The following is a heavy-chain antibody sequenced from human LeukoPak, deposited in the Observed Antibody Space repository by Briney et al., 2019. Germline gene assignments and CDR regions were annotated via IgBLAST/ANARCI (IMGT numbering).Heavy chain of an antibody. J-gene: IGHJ4*02. CDR2: IYPGDSDT. D-gene: IGHD3-22*01. V-gene: IGHV5-51*01. CDR3: ARLSSSGLYFDY. CDR1: GYRFTSYW. Sequence: GESLQISCKGSGYRFTSYWLGWVRQMPGKGLEWMGIIYPGDSDTRYSPSFQGQVTISADKSISTAYLQWCSLKASDTAMYYCARLSSSGLYFDYWGQGTLVTVSS.